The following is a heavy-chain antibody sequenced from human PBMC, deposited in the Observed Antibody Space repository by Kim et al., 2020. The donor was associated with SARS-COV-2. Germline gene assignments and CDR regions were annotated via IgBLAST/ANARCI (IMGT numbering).Heavy chain of an antibody. Sequence: GGSLRLSCAASGFIFSDYAMSWVRQAPGKGLEWVSAINSGGGGSSFYAESVKGRFIISRDNSKNTLYLQMKSLRADDTAVYYCAKGTGGVLHQYWGQGTLVTVSS. V-gene: IGHV3-23*01. D-gene: IGHD1-26*01. J-gene: IGHJ4*02. CDR1: GFIFSDYA. CDR2: INSGGGGSS. CDR3: AKGTGGVLHQY.